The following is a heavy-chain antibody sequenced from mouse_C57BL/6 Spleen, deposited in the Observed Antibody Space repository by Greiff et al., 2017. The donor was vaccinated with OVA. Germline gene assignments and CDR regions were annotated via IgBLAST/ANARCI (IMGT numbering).Heavy chain of an antibody. CDR1: GYSITSGYY. V-gene: IGHV3-6*01. J-gene: IGHJ4*01. D-gene: IGHD1-1*01. CDR3: ARDRDYGSSLMDY. CDR2: ISYDGSN. Sequence: DVKLVESGPGLVKPSQSLSLTCSVTGYSITSGYYWNWIRQFPGNKLEWMGYISYDGSNNYNPSLKNRISITRDTSKNQFFLKLNSVTTEDTATYYCARDRDYGSSLMDYWGQGTSVTVSS.